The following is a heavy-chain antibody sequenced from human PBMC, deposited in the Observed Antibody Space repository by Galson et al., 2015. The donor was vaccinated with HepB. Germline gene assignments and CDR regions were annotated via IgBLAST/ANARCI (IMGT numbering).Heavy chain of an antibody. J-gene: IGHJ4*02. D-gene: IGHD6-13*01. V-gene: IGHV7-4-1*02. CDR2: INTNTGNP. CDR1: GYTFTSYA. Sequence: SVKVSCKASGYTFTSYAMNWVRQAPGQGLEWMGWINTNTGNPTYAQGFTGRFVFSLDTSVSTAYLQISSLKAEDTAVYYCARDPEYSSSWYGRVVGIKRGEYFDYWGQGTLVTVSS. CDR3: ARDPEYSSSWYGRVVGIKRGEYFDY.